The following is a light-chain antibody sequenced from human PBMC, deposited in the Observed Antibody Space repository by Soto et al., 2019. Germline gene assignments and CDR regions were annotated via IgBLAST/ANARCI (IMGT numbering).Light chain of an antibody. J-gene: IGKJ2*01. Sequence: ENVLTQSPGTLSLSPGERATLSCRASQSVSDSYLAWYQQKPGQTPRLLIYATSGRATGIPDRFSGSGSGTDFTLTISRVQPEDFAVYYCQQYVTSPPMYTLGQGTKLEIK. CDR2: ATS. CDR1: QSVSDSY. CDR3: QQYVTSPPMYT. V-gene: IGKV3-20*01.